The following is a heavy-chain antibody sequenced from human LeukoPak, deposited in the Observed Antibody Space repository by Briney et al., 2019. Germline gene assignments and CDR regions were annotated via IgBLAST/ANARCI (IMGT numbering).Heavy chain of an antibody. J-gene: IGHJ4*02. CDR3: AKDSTSAAGTEVCFDY. V-gene: IGHV3-9*01. D-gene: IGHD6-13*01. CDR2: ISWNSGSI. Sequence: GGSLRLSCAASGFTFDDYAMHWVRQAPGKGLEWVSGISWNSGSIGYADSVKGRFTISRDNAENSLYLQMNSLRAEDTALYYCAKDSTSAAGTEVCFDYWGQGTLVTVSS. CDR1: GFTFDDYA.